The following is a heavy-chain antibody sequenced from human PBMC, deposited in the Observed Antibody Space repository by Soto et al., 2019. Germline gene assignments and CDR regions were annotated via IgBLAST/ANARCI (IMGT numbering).Heavy chain of an antibody. CDR1: GGSISSGGYS. Sequence: SEILSLTCAVSGGSISSGGYSWSWIRQPPGKGLEWIGYMYHSGSTYYNPSLKSRVTISIDRSKNQFSLKLSSVTAADTAVYYCARHTPAISISDHWGQGTLVTVSS. CDR2: MYHSGST. D-gene: IGHD2-15*01. J-gene: IGHJ4*02. V-gene: IGHV4-30-2*01. CDR3: ARHTPAISISDH.